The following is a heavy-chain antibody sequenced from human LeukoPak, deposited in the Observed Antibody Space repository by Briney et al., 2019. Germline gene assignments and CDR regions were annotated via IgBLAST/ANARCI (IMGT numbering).Heavy chain of an antibody. J-gene: IGHJ4*02. CDR3: ARDRDDYPYY. CDR1: GFTFSSYS. Sequence: PGGSLRLSCAASGFTFSSYSMNWVRQAPGKGPEWVSSISSSSSYIYYADSVKGRFTISRDNVKNSLYLQMNSLRAEDTAVYYCARDRDDYPYYWGQGTLVTVSS. V-gene: IGHV3-21*01. CDR2: ISSSSSYI. D-gene: IGHD4-11*01.